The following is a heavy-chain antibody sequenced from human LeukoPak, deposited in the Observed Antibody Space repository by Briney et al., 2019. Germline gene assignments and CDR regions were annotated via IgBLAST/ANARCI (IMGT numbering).Heavy chain of an antibody. V-gene: IGHV1-2*02. CDR2: INPNSGGT. J-gene: IGHJ4*02. CDR1: GYTFTGYY. D-gene: IGHD1-7*01. CDR3: ARVRYNWNYDLDY. Sequence: ASVKVSCKASGYTFTGYYMHWVRQAPGQGLEWMGWINPNSGGTNYAQKFQGRVTITRDTSISTAYMELSRLRSDDTAVYYCARVRYNWNYDLDYWGQGTLVTVSS.